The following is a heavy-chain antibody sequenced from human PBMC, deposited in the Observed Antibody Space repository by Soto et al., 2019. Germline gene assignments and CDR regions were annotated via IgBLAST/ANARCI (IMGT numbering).Heavy chain of an antibody. CDR2: INPSGGST. CDR3: ARALFSVVPAAMSSY. V-gene: IGHV1-46*01. J-gene: IGHJ4*02. Sequence: QVQLVQSGAEVKKPGASVKVSCKASGYTFTSYYMHWVRQAPGQGLEWMGIINPSGGSTSYAQKFQGRVTMTRDTSTSTVYMELSSLRSEDTAVYYCARALFSVVPAAMSSYWGQGTLVTVSS. CDR1: GYTFTSYY. D-gene: IGHD2-2*01.